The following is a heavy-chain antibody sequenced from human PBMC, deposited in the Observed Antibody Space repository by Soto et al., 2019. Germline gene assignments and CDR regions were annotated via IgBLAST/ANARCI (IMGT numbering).Heavy chain of an antibody. V-gene: IGHV4-59*01. CDR3: AGTRFYYASGSYWAFDY. Sequence: SETLSLTCTVSGGSISTYYWSWIRQSPGKGLEWIGYIYYSGSTNYNPSLKSRVTISVDPSKNQFSLMLTSVTAADTAVYYCAGTRFYYASGSYWAFDYWGQGTLVTVSS. J-gene: IGHJ4*02. CDR1: GGSISTYY. CDR2: IYYSGST. D-gene: IGHD3-10*01.